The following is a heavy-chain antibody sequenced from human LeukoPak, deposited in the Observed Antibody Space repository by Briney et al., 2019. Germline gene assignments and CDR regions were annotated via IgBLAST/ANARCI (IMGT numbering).Heavy chain of an antibody. D-gene: IGHD2-8*01. J-gene: IGHJ4*02. Sequence: SETLSLTCAVYGGSFSGYYWSWIRQPPGKGLEWIGEINHSGSTNYNPSLKSRVPISVDPSKNQFSLKLSSVAAADAGVYYCARGWYADYWGQGTLVTVSS. CDR1: GGSFSGYY. CDR3: ARGWYADY. CDR2: INHSGST. V-gene: IGHV4-34*01.